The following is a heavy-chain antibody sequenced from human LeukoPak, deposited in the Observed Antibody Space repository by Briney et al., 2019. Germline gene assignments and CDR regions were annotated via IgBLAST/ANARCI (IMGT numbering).Heavy chain of an antibody. CDR2: ISSSSSTI. Sequence: GGSLRLSCAASGFTFSTYSMNWVRQAPGKGLEWVSYISSSSSTIYYADSVRGRFTISRDNAKNSLYLQMNSLRAEDTAVYYCARDLGPIVATTFDYWGQGTLVTVSS. D-gene: IGHD5-12*01. J-gene: IGHJ4*02. CDR3: ARDLGPIVATTFDY. V-gene: IGHV3-48*04. CDR1: GFTFSTYS.